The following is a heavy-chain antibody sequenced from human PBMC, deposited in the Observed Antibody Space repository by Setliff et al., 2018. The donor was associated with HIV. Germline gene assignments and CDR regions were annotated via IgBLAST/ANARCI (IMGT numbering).Heavy chain of an antibody. CDR2: MSDYNDNT. Sequence: ASVKVSCKASGYSFTSYGISWVRQAPGQELEWVGWMSDYNDNTESAQKFQGRVTLTSDTSTDTVYMELSSLRSEDTAVYYCAREGPKTYYFDYWGQGTLVTVSS. J-gene: IGHJ4*02. V-gene: IGHV1-18*01. CDR3: AREGPKTYYFDY. CDR1: GYSFTSYG.